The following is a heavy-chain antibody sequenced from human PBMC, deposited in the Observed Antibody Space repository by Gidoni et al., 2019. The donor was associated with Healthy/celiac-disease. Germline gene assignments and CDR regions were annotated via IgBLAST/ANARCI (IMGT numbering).Heavy chain of an antibody. Sequence: QLQLQYSLPGLVKPSATLSLTCPVSACSISSGVYYCSWIRQHPGKALEWIGYIYYSVSSYYNTSLKSRVTISVETSKNQFSLKLSSVTAAETAVYYCARVKLLKPPSSGQEDYFDYWGQGTLVTVSS. D-gene: IGHD3-22*01. V-gene: IGHV4-31*03. CDR2: IYYSVSS. CDR3: ARVKLLKPPSSGQEDYFDY. J-gene: IGHJ4*02. CDR1: ACSISSGVYY.